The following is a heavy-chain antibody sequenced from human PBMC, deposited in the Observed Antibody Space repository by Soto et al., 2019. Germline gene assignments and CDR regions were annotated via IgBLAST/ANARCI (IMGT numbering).Heavy chain of an antibody. CDR2: NNGDGSTT. Sequence: GGSLRLSCTASEFILRNYWMHWVRQAPEKGLVWVSHNNGDGSTTGYADSVKGRFTISRDNAKNTLYLQMHSLRADDIALYYCGRGGVPACIDYWGHGSLVTVPS. CDR1: EFILRNYW. CDR3: GRGGVPACIDY. V-gene: IGHV3-74*01. D-gene: IGHD2-2*01. J-gene: IGHJ4*01.